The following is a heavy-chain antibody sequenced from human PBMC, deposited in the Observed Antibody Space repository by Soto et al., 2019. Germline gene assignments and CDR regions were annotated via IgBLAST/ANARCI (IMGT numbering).Heavy chain of an antibody. J-gene: IGHJ6*02. V-gene: IGHV1-69*13. CDR1: GGTFSSYA. D-gene: IGHD1-1*01. CDR2: IIPIFGTA. Sequence: GASVKVSCKASGGTFSSYAISWVRQAPGQGLEWMGGIIPIFGTANYAQKFQGRVTITADESTSTAYMELSSLRSEDTAVYYCARDWNDLYYYYYGMDVWGQGTTVTVSS. CDR3: ARDWNDLYYYYYGMDV.